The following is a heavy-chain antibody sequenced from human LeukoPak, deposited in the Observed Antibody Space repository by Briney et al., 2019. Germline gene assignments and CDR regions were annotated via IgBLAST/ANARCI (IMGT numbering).Heavy chain of an antibody. CDR3: AKPARVGAVDY. D-gene: IGHD6-13*01. Sequence: GGSLRLSCAASGFTFSSYAMSWVRQAPGKGLEWVSAISGSSGNTHYADSVKGRFTISRDNSKNTLYLQMNSLRAEDTAKYYCAKPARVGAVDYWGQGTLVTVSS. V-gene: IGHV3-23*01. CDR2: ISGSSGNT. J-gene: IGHJ4*02. CDR1: GFTFSSYA.